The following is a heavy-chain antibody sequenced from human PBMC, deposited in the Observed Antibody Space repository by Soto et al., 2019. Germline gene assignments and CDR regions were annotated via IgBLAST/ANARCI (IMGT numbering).Heavy chain of an antibody. D-gene: IGHD3-10*01. CDR3: AGESYCGSDWI. V-gene: IGHV1-69*08. CDR1: GGTFSSYT. J-gene: IGHJ1*01. CDR2: VIPILGNV. Sequence: QVQLVQSGAEAKKPGSSVKVSCTASGGTFSSYTITWVRQAPGQGLEWMGRVIPILGNVNYAQNFQDRVTITADKSTSTAYMELSSLRSEDTAVYYCAGESYCGSDWIWGQGTLVTVSS.